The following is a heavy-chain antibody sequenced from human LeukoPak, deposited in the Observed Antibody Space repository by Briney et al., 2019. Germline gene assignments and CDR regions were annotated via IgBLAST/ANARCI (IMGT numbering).Heavy chain of an antibody. CDR2: IWYDGNNK. D-gene: IGHD6-13*01. Sequence: HPGGSLRLSCAASGFTFSTYGMHWVRQAPGKGLEWVAVIWYDGNNKYYADSVKGRFTISRDNSKNTLYLEMNSLRAEDTALYYCARDTHGTLFDYWGQGTLVTVSS. CDR1: GFTFSTYG. CDR3: ARDTHGTLFDY. V-gene: IGHV3-33*01. J-gene: IGHJ4*02.